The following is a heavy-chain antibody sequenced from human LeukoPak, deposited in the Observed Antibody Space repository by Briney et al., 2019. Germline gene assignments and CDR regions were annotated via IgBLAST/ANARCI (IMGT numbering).Heavy chain of an antibody. D-gene: IGHD6-13*01. CDR3: ARSRVADGYFDS. V-gene: IGHV2-5*01. J-gene: IGHJ4*02. CDR2: IYWNDDK. Sequence: SGPTLVNPTQTLTLTCTFSGFPLSTSGVGVGWIRQPPGRALEWLALIYWNDDKRYKSSLKSRLTIAKDTSKNQVVLTMTNVDLVDTATYYCARSRVADGYFDSWGQGTLVTVSS. CDR1: GFPLSTSGVG.